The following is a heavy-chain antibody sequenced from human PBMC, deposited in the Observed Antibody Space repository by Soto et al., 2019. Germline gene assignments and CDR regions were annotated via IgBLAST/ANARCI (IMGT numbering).Heavy chain of an antibody. V-gene: IGHV3-23*01. J-gene: IGHJ4*02. Sequence: GGSLRLSCAASGFTFSSYVMNWVRQAPGKGLGWVSAISGSGVGTYYADSVKGRFTISRDNSNNTLYLQMNSLRAEDTAVYYCAKTNYYDSSGYHFDDWGQGIVVTVSS. D-gene: IGHD3-22*01. CDR1: GFTFSSYV. CDR2: ISGSGVGT. CDR3: AKTNYYDSSGYHFDD.